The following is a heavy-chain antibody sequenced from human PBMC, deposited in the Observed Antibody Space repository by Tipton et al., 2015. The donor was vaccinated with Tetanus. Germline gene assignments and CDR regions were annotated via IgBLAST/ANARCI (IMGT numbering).Heavy chain of an antibody. Sequence: QSGAEVKKPGASVKVSCKASGYTFTGYYMHWVRQAPGQGLEWMGWINPNSGGTNYAQKFQGRVTMTRDTSISTAYMEVSRLRSDDTAIYYCARGMDYDSSVIDDVWGQGTLVTVSS. V-gene: IGHV1-2*02. D-gene: IGHD3-22*01. CDR1: GYTFTGYY. CDR3: ARGMDYDSSVIDDV. CDR2: INPNSGGT. J-gene: IGHJ4*02.